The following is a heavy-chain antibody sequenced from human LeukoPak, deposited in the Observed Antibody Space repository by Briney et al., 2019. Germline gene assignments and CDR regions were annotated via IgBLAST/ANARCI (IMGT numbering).Heavy chain of an antibody. V-gene: IGHV4-38-2*01. CDR1: GYSISSGYY. Sequence: PSETLSLTCAVSGYSISSGYYWGWIRQPPGKGLEWIGTIYRSGSTYYNNPSLKSRVTISVDTSKNQFSLNLRSVTAADTAVYYCARRRYYDGSGYLEWGQGTLLSVSS. J-gene: IGHJ1*01. CDR2: IYRSGST. D-gene: IGHD3-22*01. CDR3: ARRRYYDGSGYLE.